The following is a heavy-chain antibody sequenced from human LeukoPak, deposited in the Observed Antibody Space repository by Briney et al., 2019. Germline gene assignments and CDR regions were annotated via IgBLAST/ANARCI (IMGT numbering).Heavy chain of an antibody. Sequence: SETLSLTCTVSGGSISSYYWSWIRQPPGKGLEWIGYIYYSGSTNYNPSLKSRVTISVDTSKNQFSLKLSSVTAADTAVYYCASAPLGYCSGGSCYGYYYYYMDVWGKGTTVTVSS. CDR3: ASAPLGYCSGGSCYGYYYYYMDV. CDR1: GGSISSYY. V-gene: IGHV4-59*01. J-gene: IGHJ6*03. CDR2: IYYSGST. D-gene: IGHD2-15*01.